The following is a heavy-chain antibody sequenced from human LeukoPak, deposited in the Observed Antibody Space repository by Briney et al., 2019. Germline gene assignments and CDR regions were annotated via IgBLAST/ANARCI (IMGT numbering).Heavy chain of an antibody. CDR3: AREEDYSNSGYWYFDL. V-gene: IGHV4-34*01. CDR1: GGSFSGYS. J-gene: IGHJ2*01. CDR2: INHSGST. Sequence: SETLSLTCAAYGGSFSGYSWSWIRQPPGKGLEWIGEINHSGSTNYNPSLKSRVTISVDTSKNQFSLKLSSVTAADTAVYYCAREEDYSNSGYWYFDLWGRGTLVTVSS. D-gene: IGHD4-11*01.